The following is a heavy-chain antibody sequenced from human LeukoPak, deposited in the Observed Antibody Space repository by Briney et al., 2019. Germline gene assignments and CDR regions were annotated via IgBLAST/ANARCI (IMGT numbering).Heavy chain of an antibody. D-gene: IGHD5-12*01. Sequence: GGSLRLSCAASGFSFSDHWLDWVRQAPGKGLEWVAHIKGDGSQEYYVDSVKGRFTISRDNAKTSLYLQMDSLRAEDAAVYYCARNRGWLQFDYWGQGTLVTVSS. CDR3: ARNRGWLQFDY. V-gene: IGHV3-7*03. CDR2: IKGDGSQE. CDR1: GFSFSDHW. J-gene: IGHJ4*02.